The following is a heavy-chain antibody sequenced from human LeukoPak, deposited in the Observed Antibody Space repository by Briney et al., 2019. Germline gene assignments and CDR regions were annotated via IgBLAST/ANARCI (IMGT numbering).Heavy chain of an antibody. D-gene: IGHD3-9*01. J-gene: IGHJ4*02. CDR3: ARDLALRLVIPDY. CDR2: ISAYNGNT. Sequence: ASVKVSCKASGYTFTGYYMHWVRQAPGQGLEWMGWISAYNGNTNYAQKLQGRVTMTTDTSTSTAYMELRSLRSDDTAMYYCARDLALRLVIPDYWGQGTLVTVSS. CDR1: GYTFTGYY. V-gene: IGHV1-18*04.